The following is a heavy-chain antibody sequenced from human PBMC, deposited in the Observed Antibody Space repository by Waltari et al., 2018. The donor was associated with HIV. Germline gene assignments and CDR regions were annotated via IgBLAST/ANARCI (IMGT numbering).Heavy chain of an antibody. CDR2: IKQDGSEK. J-gene: IGHJ6*02. CDR3: ARGGDPTMVRGVQYYYGMDV. V-gene: IGHV3-7*01. CDR1: GFTCSSYW. Sequence: EVQLVESGGGLVQHGGSLRLSCAASGFTCSSYWMSWVRQAPGKGQEWVANIKQDGSEKYYVDSVKGRFTISRDNAKNSLYLQMNSLRAEDTAVYYCARGGDPTMVRGVQYYYGMDVWGQGTTVTVSS. D-gene: IGHD3-10*01.